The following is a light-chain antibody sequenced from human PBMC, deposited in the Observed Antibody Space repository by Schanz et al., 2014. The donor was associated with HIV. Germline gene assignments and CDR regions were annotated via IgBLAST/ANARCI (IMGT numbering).Light chain of an antibody. V-gene: IGLV1-44*01. CDR1: SSNIGSNY. CDR2: GNS. Sequence: QSVLTQPPSASGTPGQRVTISCSGSSSNIGSNYVQWYQQLPGTAPKLLIYGNSNRPSGVSNRFSGSKSGNTASLTISGLQTEDEGDYYCGSYTGSSPLGVFGGGTKLTVL. J-gene: IGLJ2*01. CDR3: GSYTGSSPLGV.